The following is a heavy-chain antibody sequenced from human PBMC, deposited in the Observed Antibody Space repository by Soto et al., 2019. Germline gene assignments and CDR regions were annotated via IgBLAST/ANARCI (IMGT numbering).Heavy chain of an antibody. Sequence: QVQVVESGGGVVQPGRSLRLSCAASGFSFSSYTMYWVRQAPGKGLEGVAVIWHDGSNKYYVDSVKGRFTISRDNSKNTLYLQMNSVRAEDTAVYHCAREDWNDGHYCGMGVWGQGTTVTVSS. CDR1: GFSFSSYT. V-gene: IGHV3-33*01. J-gene: IGHJ6*02. D-gene: IGHD1-1*01. CDR2: IWHDGSNK. CDR3: AREDWNDGHYCGMGV.